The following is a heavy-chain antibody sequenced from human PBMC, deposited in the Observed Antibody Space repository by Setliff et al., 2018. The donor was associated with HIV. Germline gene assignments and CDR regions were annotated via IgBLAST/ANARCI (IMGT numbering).Heavy chain of an antibody. CDR3: ARFPLLHKNAFDI. V-gene: IGHV4-34*11. CDR2: IYYSGST. J-gene: IGHJ3*02. D-gene: IGHD2-15*01. Sequence: SETLSLTCAVYGGSFSGYYWSWMRQPPVKGLEWIGHIYYSGSTNYNPSLKSRGTISVETSRNQFSLNLSSVTAADTAVYYCARFPLLHKNAFDIWGQGTMVT. CDR1: GGSFSGYY.